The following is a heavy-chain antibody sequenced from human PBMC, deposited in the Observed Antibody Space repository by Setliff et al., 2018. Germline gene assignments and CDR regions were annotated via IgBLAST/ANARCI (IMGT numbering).Heavy chain of an antibody. CDR1: GASISGYY. D-gene: IGHD3-22*01. CDR3: AREGDTSGYYYGGGFDY. V-gene: IGHV4-59*01. CDR2: LYYSGTT. J-gene: IGHJ4*02. Sequence: SETLSLTCSVSGASISGYYWSWIRQSPTKGLERIGSLYYSGTTSYNPSLKSRVTMSADTSKRQFFLKLSSVTTADTALYYCAREGDTSGYYYGGGFDYWGQGIPVTVSS.